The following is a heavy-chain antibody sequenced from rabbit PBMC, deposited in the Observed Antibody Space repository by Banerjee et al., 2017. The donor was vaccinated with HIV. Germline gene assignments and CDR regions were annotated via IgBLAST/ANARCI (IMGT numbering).Heavy chain of an antibody. V-gene: IGHV1S45*01. D-gene: IGHD4-2*01. J-gene: IGHJ4*01. CDR3: ARDAGYAGSNL. CDR2: INTSSGNT. CDR1: GFSFSSSYW. Sequence: QEQLEESGGDLVKPEGSLTLTCTASGFSFSSSYWICWVRQAPGKGLEWIACINTSSGNTVYASWAKGRFTISKTSSTTVTLQMTSLTAADTATYFCARDAGYAGSNLWGQGTLVTVS.